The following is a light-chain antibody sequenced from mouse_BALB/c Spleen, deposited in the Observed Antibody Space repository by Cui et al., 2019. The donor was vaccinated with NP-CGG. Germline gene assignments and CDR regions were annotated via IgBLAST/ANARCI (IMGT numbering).Light chain of an antibody. Sequence: QAVFTQEPALTTSPGETVTLTCRSSTGAVTTSNYANWVQEKPDHLFTGLIGGTNNRAPGVPARFSGSLIGDKAALTITGAQTDDEAIYFCALWYSNHWVFGGGTKLTVL. CDR3: ALWYSNHWV. J-gene: IGLJ1*01. V-gene: IGLV1*01. CDR1: TGAVTTSNY. CDR2: GTN.